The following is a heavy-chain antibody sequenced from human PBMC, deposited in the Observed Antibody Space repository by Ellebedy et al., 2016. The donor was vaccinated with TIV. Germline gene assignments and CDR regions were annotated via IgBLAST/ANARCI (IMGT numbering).Heavy chain of an antibody. V-gene: IGHV4-59*01. CDR3: ARGKVVNY. CDR1: ASSITGYY. CDR2: LYHGGDT. D-gene: IGHD3-22*01. Sequence: MPGGSLRLSCTVSASSITGYYWIWIRQSPGKGLEWMGYLYHGGDTTYNPSLKSRVTISLDKSKNQITLSLRSVTAADTAVYFCARGKVVNYWGQGTLVTVSS. J-gene: IGHJ4*02.